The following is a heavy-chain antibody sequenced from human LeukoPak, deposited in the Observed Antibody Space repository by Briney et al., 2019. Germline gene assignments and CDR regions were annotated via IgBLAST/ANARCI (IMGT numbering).Heavy chain of an antibody. V-gene: IGHV4-59*01. Sequence: PSETLSLTCSVSGDSLSPFYWSWIRQPPGKALEWSGDIHYGGRTNYNPSARTRLSLTADTSNNQLSLKLTSVSVADTAVYYCARDYGQDMGFDHWGQGALVIVSS. CDR1: GDSLSPFY. CDR3: ARDYGQDMGFDH. D-gene: IGHD4-17*01. CDR2: IHYGGRT. J-gene: IGHJ4*02.